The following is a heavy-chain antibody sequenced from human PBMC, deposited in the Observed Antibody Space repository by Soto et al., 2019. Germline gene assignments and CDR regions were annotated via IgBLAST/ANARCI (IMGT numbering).Heavy chain of an antibody. CDR1: GYPFTSYY. CDR3: ARDCSGGSCYFY. D-gene: IGHD2-15*01. CDR2: INPSGGST. J-gene: IGHJ4*02. V-gene: IGHV1-46*01. Sequence: ASVKVSCKASGYPFTSYYMHWVRQAPGPGLEWMGIINPSGGSTSYAQKFQGRVTMTRDTSTSTVYMELSSLRSEDTAVYYCARDCSGGSCYFYWGQGTLVTVSS.